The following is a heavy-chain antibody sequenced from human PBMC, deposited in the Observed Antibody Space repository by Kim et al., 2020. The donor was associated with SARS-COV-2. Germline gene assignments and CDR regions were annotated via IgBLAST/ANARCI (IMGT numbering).Heavy chain of an antibody. Sequence: GSVKGRFTIARENAKNSLYLQMNSLRAGDTAVYYCARGPLWFGEAYYFDYWGQGTLVTVSS. V-gene: IGHV3-13*01. J-gene: IGHJ4*02. CDR3: ARGPLWFGEAYYFDY. D-gene: IGHD3-10*01.